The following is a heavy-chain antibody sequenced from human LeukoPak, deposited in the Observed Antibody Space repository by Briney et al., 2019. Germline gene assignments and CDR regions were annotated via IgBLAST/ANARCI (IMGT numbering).Heavy chain of an antibody. CDR3: AGXXYSSGWYGNY. D-gene: IGHD6-19*01. CDR1: GYTFTGYY. V-gene: IGHV1-2*02. CDR2: INPNSGGT. Sequence: ASVKVSCKASGYTFTGYYMHWVRQAPGQGLEWMGWINPNSGGTNYAQKFQGRVTMTRDTSISTAYMELSRLRSDDTAVYYCAGXXYSSGWYGNYWGQGTLVTVSS. J-gene: IGHJ4*02.